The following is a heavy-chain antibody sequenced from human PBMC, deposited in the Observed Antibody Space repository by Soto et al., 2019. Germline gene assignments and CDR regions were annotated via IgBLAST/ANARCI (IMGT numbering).Heavy chain of an antibody. CDR2: ISENGGIT. J-gene: IGHJ1*01. D-gene: IGHD3-10*01. V-gene: IGHV3-74*01. Sequence: EVQLVESGGGLVQPGGSLRLSCAASGFTFSTYWMQWVRQVPGEGLVWVSSISENGGITTYADSVKGRFTISRDNAKNTLYLQMNGGRVEDTAIYYCAREYYSSGTHWGQGTLVTVST. CDR3: AREYYSSGTH. CDR1: GFTFSTYW.